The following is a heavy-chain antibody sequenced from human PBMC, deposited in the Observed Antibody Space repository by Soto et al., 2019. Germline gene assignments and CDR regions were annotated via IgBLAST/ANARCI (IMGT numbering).Heavy chain of an antibody. CDR2: INPNGGST. CDR3: TRGLDSGDY. D-gene: IGHD2-15*01. J-gene: IGHJ4*02. V-gene: IGHV1-46*03. Sequence: QVQLVQPGAEVKKPGASVKFSCKASGYIFTNFYIHWVRQAPGQGLEWIGIINPNGGSTNYAQNFQGRVTMTRDTSPSTVYMDLSSLRSEDTAVYYCTRGLDSGDYWGQGTLITVSS. CDR1: GYIFTNFY.